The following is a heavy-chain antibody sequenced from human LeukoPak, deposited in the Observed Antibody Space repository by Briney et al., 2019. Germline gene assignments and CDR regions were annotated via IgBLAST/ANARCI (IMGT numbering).Heavy chain of an antibody. D-gene: IGHD6-6*01. CDR1: EFTFSSHG. CDR2: ISYDGSNK. Sequence: PGGSLRLSCAASEFTFSSHGMHWVRQAPGKGLEWVAVISYDGSNKYYADSVKGRFTISRDNSKNTLYLQMNSLRAEDTAVYYCARAAMGHYSSSGNWFDPWGQGTLVTVSS. V-gene: IGHV3-30*03. J-gene: IGHJ5*02. CDR3: ARAAMGHYSSSGNWFDP.